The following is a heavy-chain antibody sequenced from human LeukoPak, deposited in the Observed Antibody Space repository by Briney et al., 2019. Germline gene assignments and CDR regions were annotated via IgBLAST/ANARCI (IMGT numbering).Heavy chain of an antibody. V-gene: IGHV3-30*04. CDR2: ISYDGSNK. CDR3: ARGPGYSSGWYLGY. J-gene: IGHJ4*02. CDR1: GFTFSSYA. D-gene: IGHD6-19*01. Sequence: PGGSLRLSCAASGFTFSSYAMHWVRQAPGKGLEWVAVISYDGSNKYYADSVKGRFTISRDNSKNTLYLQMNSLRAEDTAVYYCARGPGYSSGWYLGYWGQGTLVTVSS.